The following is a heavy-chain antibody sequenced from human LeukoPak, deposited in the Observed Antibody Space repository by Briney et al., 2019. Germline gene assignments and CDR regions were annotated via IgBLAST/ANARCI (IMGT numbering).Heavy chain of an antibody. CDR3: ASPYSGYDFGY. D-gene: IGHD5-12*01. CDR1: GGSISSSSYY. CDR2: IYYSGST. J-gene: IGHJ4*02. Sequence: SETLSLTCTVSGGSISSSSYYWGWIRQPPGKGLEWIGGIYYSGSTHYNPSLKSRVTISVDTSKNQFSLKLSSVTAADTAVYYCASPYSGYDFGYWGQGTLVTVSS. V-gene: IGHV4-39*01.